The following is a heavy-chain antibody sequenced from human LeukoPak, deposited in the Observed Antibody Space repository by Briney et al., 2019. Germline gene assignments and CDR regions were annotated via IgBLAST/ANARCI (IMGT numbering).Heavy chain of an antibody. CDR2: INPNSGGT. CDR1: GYTFTGYY. D-gene: IGHD1-26*01. J-gene: IGHJ4*02. V-gene: IGHV1-2*02. CDR3: ARASGSYYDFDY. Sequence: ASVKVSCKASGYTFTGYYMHWVRQAPGQGLEWMGWINPNSGGTNYAQKFQGRVTMTRDTSISTAYMELSRLRSDGTAVYYCARASGSYYDFDYWGQGTLVTVSS.